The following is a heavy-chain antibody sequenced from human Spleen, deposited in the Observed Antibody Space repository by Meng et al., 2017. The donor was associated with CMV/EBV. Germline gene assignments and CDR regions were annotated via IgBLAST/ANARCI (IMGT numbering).Heavy chain of an antibody. Sequence: GGSLRLSCAASGFTFSRYGMSWVRQAPGKGLEWVSVLYSGGRSTFYADSVQGRFTISRDESKNTLYLQMNSLRAEDTALYYCAKCSSTSCRYFDYWGQGTLVTVSS. CDR1: GFTFSRYG. CDR3: AKCSSTSCRYFDY. D-gene: IGHD2-2*01. CDR2: LYSGGRST. V-gene: IGHV3-23*03. J-gene: IGHJ4*02.